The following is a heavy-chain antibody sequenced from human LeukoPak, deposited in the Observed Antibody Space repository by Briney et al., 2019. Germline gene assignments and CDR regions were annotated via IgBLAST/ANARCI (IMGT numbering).Heavy chain of an antibody. J-gene: IGHJ4*02. CDR2: IYYSGST. CDR3: ARHRRYFDWLLYGYFDY. V-gene: IGHV4-59*08. Sequence: SETLSLTCTVSGGSICSYYWSWIRQPPGKGLEWIGYIYYSGSTNYNPSLKSRVTISVDTSKNQFSLKLSSVTAADTAVYYCARHRRYFDWLLYGYFDYWGQGTLVTVSS. CDR1: GGSICSYY. D-gene: IGHD3-9*01.